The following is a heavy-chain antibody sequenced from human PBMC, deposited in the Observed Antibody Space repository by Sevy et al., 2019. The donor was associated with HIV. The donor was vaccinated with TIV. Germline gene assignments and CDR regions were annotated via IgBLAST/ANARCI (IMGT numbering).Heavy chain of an antibody. CDR1: GFTFSSYW. CDR2: INSDGSGT. Sequence: GGSLRLSCAASGFTFSSYWMHWVRQAPGKGLVWVSRINSDGSGTSYADSVKGRFTISRDNAKNTLYLQVNSLRPEDTAVYYCARGVVGATTVGMDVWGQGTTVTVSS. V-gene: IGHV3-74*01. J-gene: IGHJ6*02. D-gene: IGHD1-26*01. CDR3: ARGVVGATTVGMDV.